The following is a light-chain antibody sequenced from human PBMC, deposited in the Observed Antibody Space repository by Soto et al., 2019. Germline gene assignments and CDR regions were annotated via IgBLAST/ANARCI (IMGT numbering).Light chain of an antibody. CDR3: QQNGTPPLT. V-gene: IGKV3-20*01. Sequence: EIVLTQSPVTLSLSPGERATLSCRASQSVASSYLAWYQQKPGQAPRLLISDAYKRATGIDDRCTGSGSGTAFTLIISRLEPEDFAVYYCQQNGTPPLTFGQGTRLEI. J-gene: IGKJ5*01. CDR2: DAY. CDR1: QSVASSY.